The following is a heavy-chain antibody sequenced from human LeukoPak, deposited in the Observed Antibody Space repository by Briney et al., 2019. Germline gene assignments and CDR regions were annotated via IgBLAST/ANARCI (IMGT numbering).Heavy chain of an antibody. V-gene: IGHV3-21*01. CDR1: GFTFSSYS. D-gene: IGHD3-22*01. Sequence: KPGGSLRLSCAASGFTFSSYSMNWVRQAPGKGLEWVSSISSSSSYIYYADSVKGRFTISRDNAKNSLYLQMNSLRAEDTAVYYCARDNRRNTYYYDSSGYYYGTYFDYWGQGTLVTVSS. J-gene: IGHJ4*02. CDR2: ISSSSSYI. CDR3: ARDNRRNTYYYDSSGYYYGTYFDY.